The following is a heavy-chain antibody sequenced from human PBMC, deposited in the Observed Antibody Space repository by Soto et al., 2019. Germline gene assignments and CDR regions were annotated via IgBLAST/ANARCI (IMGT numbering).Heavy chain of an antibody. CDR3: AKDRIAVAGGASDY. CDR1: GFTFSSYA. Sequence: EVQLLESGGGLVQPGGSLRLSCAASGFTFSSYAMSWVRQAPGKGLEWVSGISGSGGSTYYADSVKGRFTISRDNSKNPLYLQMNSLRAEDTAVYYCAKDRIAVAGGASDYWGQGTLVTVSS. CDR2: ISGSGGST. D-gene: IGHD6-19*01. V-gene: IGHV3-23*01. J-gene: IGHJ4*02.